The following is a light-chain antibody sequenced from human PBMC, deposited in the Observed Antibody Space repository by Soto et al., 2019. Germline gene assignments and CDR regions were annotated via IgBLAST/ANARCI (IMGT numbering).Light chain of an antibody. CDR1: QSISRW. CDR2: DAS. CDR3: QQYNSYPT. V-gene: IGKV1-5*01. J-gene: IGKJ1*01. Sequence: DTQLTQSPSTLSTSVGDRVTITCRASQSISRWLAWYQQKPGTAPKLLIYDASTLQSGVPSSFRGSGSGTDFTLTISNLQPDDFATYYCQQYNSYPTFGQGTKVEVK.